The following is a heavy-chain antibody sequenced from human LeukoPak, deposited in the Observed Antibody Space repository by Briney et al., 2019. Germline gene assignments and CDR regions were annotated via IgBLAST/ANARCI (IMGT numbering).Heavy chain of an antibody. CDR3: ARDPGRYSGYDPTDY. CDR1: GFTFSSYA. J-gene: IGHJ4*02. Sequence: GGSLRLSCAASGFTFSSYAMHWVRQAPGKGLEWVAVISYDGSNKYYADSVKGRFTISRDNSKNTLYLQMNSLRAEDTAVYYCARDPGRYSGYDPTDYWGQGTLVTVSS. D-gene: IGHD5-12*01. V-gene: IGHV3-30*04. CDR2: ISYDGSNK.